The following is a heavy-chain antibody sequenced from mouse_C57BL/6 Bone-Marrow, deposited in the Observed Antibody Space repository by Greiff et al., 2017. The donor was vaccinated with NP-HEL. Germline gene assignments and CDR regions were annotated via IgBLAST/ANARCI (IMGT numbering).Heavy chain of an antibody. D-gene: IGHD1-1*01. Sequence: QVQLKQSGPELVKPGASVKISCKASGYTFTDYYINWVKQRPGQGLEWIGWIFPGSGSTYYNEKFKGKATLTVDKSSSTAYMLLSSLTSEDSAVYFCARSYYGSSSGFAYWGQGTLVTVSA. CDR1: GYTFTDYY. CDR3: ARSYYGSSSGFAY. J-gene: IGHJ3*01. CDR2: IFPGSGST. V-gene: IGHV1-75*01.